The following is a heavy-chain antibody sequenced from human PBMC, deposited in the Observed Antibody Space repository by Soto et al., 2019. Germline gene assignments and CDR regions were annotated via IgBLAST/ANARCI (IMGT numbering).Heavy chain of an antibody. CDR1: GFTFSSYW. CDR2: IKQDGSAK. Sequence: GSSLRLSVAAAGFTFSSYWMSWVRPDPGKGLKMMANIKQDGSAKYNVDDVQGRLTSSGANAKNSLYLQMNSLRAEDTAVYYCARAGVVPAASYYYMDVWGKGT. D-gene: IGHD2-2*01. J-gene: IGHJ6*03. CDR3: ARAGVVPAASYYYMDV. V-gene: IGHV3-7*01.